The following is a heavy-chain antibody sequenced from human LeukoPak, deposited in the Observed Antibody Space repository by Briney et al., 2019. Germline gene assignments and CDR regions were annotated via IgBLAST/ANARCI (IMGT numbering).Heavy chain of an antibody. Sequence: SETLSLTCTVSGGSISSGSYYWSWIRQPAGKGLEWIGRIYTSGSTNYNPSLKSRVTISVDTSKNQFSLKLSSVTAADTAVYYCAREGRCSGGSCYTPPIGVDYWAREPWSPSPQ. V-gene: IGHV4-61*02. D-gene: IGHD2-15*01. CDR1: GGSISSGSYY. CDR2: IYTSGST. CDR3: AREGRCSGGSCYTPPIGVDY. J-gene: IGHJ4*02.